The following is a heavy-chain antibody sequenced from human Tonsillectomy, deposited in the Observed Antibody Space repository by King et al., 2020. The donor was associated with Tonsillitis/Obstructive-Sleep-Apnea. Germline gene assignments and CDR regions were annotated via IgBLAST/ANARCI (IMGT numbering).Heavy chain of an antibody. CDR3: ARDSVTYNVFWSPYYYYYYMAV. V-gene: IGHV1-69*12. CDR1: GGTFSSYA. D-gene: IGHD3-3*01. Sequence: QLVQSGAEVKKPGSSVKVSCKASGGTFSSYAISWVRQAPGQGLEWMGGIIPIFGTPNYAQKFQGRVTITADESTSTAYMELSSLRFEDTAVYYCARDSVTYNVFWSPYYYYYYMAVWGKGTTVTVSS. J-gene: IGHJ6*03. CDR2: IIPIFGTP.